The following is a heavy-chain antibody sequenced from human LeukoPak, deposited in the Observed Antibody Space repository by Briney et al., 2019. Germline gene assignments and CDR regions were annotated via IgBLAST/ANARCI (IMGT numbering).Heavy chain of an antibody. J-gene: IGHJ6*03. V-gene: IGHV3-23*01. CDR2: ISNSGGST. D-gene: IGHD1-1*01. CDR3: AKTYHNSRPHYYYYYYMDV. CDR1: GFTFSSYG. Sequence: GGTLRLSCAASGFTFSSYGMSWVRQAPGKGLEWVSSISNSGGSTYHADSVKGRFTISRDNSKNTLYLQMNSLRAEDTAVYYCAKTYHNSRPHYYYYYYMDVWGKGTTVTISS.